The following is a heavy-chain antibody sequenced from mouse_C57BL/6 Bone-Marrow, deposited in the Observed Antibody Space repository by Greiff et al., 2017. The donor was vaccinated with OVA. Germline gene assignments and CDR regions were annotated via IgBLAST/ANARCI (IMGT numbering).Heavy chain of an antibody. CDR3: ARRRNPDYCDD. CDR1: GYTFTDYY. V-gene: IGHV1-76*01. J-gene: IGHJ2*01. CDR2: IYPGSGNT. Sequence: LVESGAELVRPGASVKLSCKASGYTFTDYYINWVKQRPGQGLEWIARIYPGSGNTYYNEKFKGKATLTAEKYSSTAYMQLSSLTSEDSAVYGCARRRNPDYCDDWGQGTTRTVSS.